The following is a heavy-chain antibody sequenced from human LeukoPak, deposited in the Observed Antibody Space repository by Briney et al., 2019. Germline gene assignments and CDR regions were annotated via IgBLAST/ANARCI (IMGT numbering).Heavy chain of an antibody. CDR2: ISAYDDKR. J-gene: IGHJ4*02. Sequence: ASVKVSCKASGYTFTSYGVSWARQAPGQGLEWMGWISAYDDKRNSVQRFQDRITMTTDTSTSTSYLELRNLRSDDTAVYYCARVLVKTRGNYFHDDYWGQGTLVTVSS. V-gene: IGHV1-18*01. CDR3: ARVLVKTRGNYFHDDY. CDR1: GYTFTSYG. D-gene: IGHD2/OR15-2a*01.